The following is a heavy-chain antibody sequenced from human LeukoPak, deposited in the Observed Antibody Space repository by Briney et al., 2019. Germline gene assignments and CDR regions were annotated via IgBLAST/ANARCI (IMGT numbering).Heavy chain of an antibody. CDR1: GFTFSNAW. CDR3: TTDGWYSSSVDY. V-gene: IGHV3-15*01. J-gene: IGHJ4*02. Sequence: PGRSLRLSCASSGFTFSNAWMSWVRQAPGKGRDWVGRIKSKTDGGTTDYAAPVKGRFTISRDDSKNTLYLQMKSLKTEYTAVYYCTTDGWYSSSVDYWGQGTLVTVSS. CDR2: IKSKTDGGTT. D-gene: IGHD6-13*01.